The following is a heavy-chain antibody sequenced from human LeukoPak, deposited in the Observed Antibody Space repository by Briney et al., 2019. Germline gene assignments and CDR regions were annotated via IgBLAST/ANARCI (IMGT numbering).Heavy chain of an antibody. D-gene: IGHD3-22*01. CDR1: DGSFSGYY. CDR2: INHSGST. V-gene: IGHV4-34*01. Sequence: SETLSLTCAVYDGSFSGYYWSWIRQPPGKGLEWIGEINHSGSTNYNPSLKSRVTISVDTSKNQFSLKLSSVTAADTAVYYCARLGPDSSGYYFDYWGQGTLVTVSS. J-gene: IGHJ4*02. CDR3: ARLGPDSSGYYFDY.